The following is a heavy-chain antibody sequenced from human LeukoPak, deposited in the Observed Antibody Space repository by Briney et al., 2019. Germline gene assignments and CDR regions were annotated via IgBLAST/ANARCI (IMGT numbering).Heavy chain of an antibody. CDR2: ISSSGSTI. CDR3: AKVSGSYRSYFDY. V-gene: IGHV3-48*03. D-gene: IGHD3-16*02. J-gene: IGHJ4*02. Sequence: GGSLRLSCVASGFTFSSYEMNWVRQAPGKGLEWVSYISSSGSTIYYADSVKGRFTISRDNAKNSLYLQMNSLRAEDTAVYYCAKVSGSYRSYFDYWGQGTLVTVSS. CDR1: GFTFSSYE.